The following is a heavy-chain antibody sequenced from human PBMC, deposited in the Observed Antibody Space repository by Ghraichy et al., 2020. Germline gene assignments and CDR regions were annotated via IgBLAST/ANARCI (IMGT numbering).Heavy chain of an antibody. CDR3: VTVAGTGYYFDY. V-gene: IGHV3-11*06. Sequence: GGSLRLSCAASGFTFSDYYMSWIRQAPGKGLEWVSYISSSSSYTNYADSVKGRFTISRDNAKNSLYLQMNSLRAEDTAVYYCVTVAGTGYYFDYWGQGTLVTVSS. CDR2: ISSSSSYT. J-gene: IGHJ4*02. D-gene: IGHD6-19*01. CDR1: GFTFSDYY.